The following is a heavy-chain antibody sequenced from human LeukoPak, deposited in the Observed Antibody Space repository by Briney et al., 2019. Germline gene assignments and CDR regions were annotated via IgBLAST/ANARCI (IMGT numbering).Heavy chain of an antibody. D-gene: IGHD2-2*01. Sequence: SETLSLTCTVSGGSISSGGYYWSWIRQHPGQGLEWIGYIYYSGSTYYNPSLKSRVTISVDTSKNQFSLKLSSVTAADTAVYYCARASLTIVVVPAASQSLAFDIWGQGTMVTVSS. CDR3: ARASLTIVVVPAASQSLAFDI. CDR2: IYYSGST. J-gene: IGHJ3*02. V-gene: IGHV4-31*03. CDR1: GGSISSGGYY.